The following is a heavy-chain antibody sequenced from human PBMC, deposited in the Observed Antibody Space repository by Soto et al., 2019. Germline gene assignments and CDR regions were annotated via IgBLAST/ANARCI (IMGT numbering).Heavy chain of an antibody. Sequence: LETLSLTCAVSGYSISSGSYWGWIRQPPVKGLEWIGSIYHSVSTYYNPSLKSRVTISVDTSKNQFSLKLSSVTAADTAVYYCARYQGDDYSKYVDPWGQGTLVTVS. V-gene: IGHV4-38-2*01. CDR3: ARYQGDDYSKYVDP. J-gene: IGHJ5*02. CDR2: IYHSVST. CDR1: GYSISSGSY. D-gene: IGHD4-4*01.